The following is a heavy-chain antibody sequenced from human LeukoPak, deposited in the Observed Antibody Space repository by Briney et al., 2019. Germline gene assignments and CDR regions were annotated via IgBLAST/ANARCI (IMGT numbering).Heavy chain of an antibody. CDR3: ARVDYDILTGYYSPAIYYFDY. V-gene: IGHV3-7*01. CDR2: IKQDGSEK. D-gene: IGHD3-9*01. J-gene: IGHJ4*02. CDR1: GFTFSSYW. Sequence: PGGSLRLSCAAPGFTFSSYWMSWVRQAPGKGLEWVANIKQDGSEKYYVDSVKGRFTISRDNAKNSLYLQMNSLRAEDTAVYYCARVDYDILTGYYSPAIYYFDYWGQGTPVTVSS.